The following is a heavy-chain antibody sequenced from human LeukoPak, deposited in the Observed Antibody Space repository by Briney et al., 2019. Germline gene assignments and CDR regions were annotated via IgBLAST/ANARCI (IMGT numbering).Heavy chain of an antibody. D-gene: IGHD4-17*01. CDR1: GYTFTAYS. V-gene: IGHV1-2*02. Sequence: ASVKVSCKASGYTFTAYSMHWVRQAPGQGLEWMGWINPNGGGTNYAQKFQGRVTMTRDTSIATAYMDLSRLTSDDTAVYYCAPGTVTYDHWGQGTLVTVSS. CDR3: APGTVTYDH. J-gene: IGHJ4*02. CDR2: INPNGGGT.